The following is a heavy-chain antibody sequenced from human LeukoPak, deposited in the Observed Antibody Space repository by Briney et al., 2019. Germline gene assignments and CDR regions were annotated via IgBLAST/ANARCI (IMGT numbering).Heavy chain of an antibody. J-gene: IGHJ4*02. V-gene: IGHV3-23*01. CDR2: ISDSGGST. CDR3: AKRGVVIRVILVGFHKEAYYFDS. Sequence: QPGGYLRLSCAVSGITLSNYGMSWVRQAPGKGLEWVAGISDSGGSTNYADSVKGRFTISRDNPKNTLYLQMNSLRAEDTAVYFCAKRGVVIRVILVGFHKEAYYFDSWGQGALVTVSS. CDR1: GITLSNYG. D-gene: IGHD3-22*01.